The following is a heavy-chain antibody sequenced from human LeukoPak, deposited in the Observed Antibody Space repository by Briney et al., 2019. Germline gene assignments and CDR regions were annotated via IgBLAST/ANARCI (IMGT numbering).Heavy chain of an antibody. CDR3: AREYSTSFDS. D-gene: IGHD6-6*01. J-gene: IGHJ4*02. CDR1: GGSISSGGYY. V-gene: IGHV4-30-2*01. CDR2: IYHSGSI. Sequence: SETLSLTCTVSGGSISSGGYYWSWIRQPPGKGLEWIGYIYHSGSIYYNPSLKSRVTMSVDTSKNQFSLNLSSVTAADAAVYYCAREYSTSFDSWGQGTLVTVSS.